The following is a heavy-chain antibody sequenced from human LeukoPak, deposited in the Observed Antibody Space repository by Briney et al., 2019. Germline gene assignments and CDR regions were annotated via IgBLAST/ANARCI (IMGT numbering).Heavy chain of an antibody. D-gene: IGHD2-2*01. CDR2: ISTTSTYI. CDR3: ARAGTCSSTSCDGGIEY. V-gene: IGHV3-21*06. Sequence: GRSLRLSGGASGVAFSSYNMRWRRQAPGKGLEWVSFISTTSTYIYYADSVKGRFTVSRDNSKNLLYLQMDSLRVEDTAVCYCARAGTCSSTSCDGGIEYWGQGTLVTVSS. J-gene: IGHJ4*02. CDR1: GVAFSSYN.